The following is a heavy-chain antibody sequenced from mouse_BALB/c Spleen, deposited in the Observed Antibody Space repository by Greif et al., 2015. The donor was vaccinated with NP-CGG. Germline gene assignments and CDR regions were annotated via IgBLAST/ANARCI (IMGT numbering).Heavy chain of an antibody. CDR1: GFAFSSYD. J-gene: IGHJ2*01. CDR3: ARYYYGSSYSY. D-gene: IGHD1-1*01. V-gene: IGHV5-12-1*01. CDR2: ISSGGGST. Sequence: EVQGVESGGGLVKPGGSLKLSCAASGFAFSSYDMSWVRQTPEKRLEWVAYISSGGGSTYYPDTVKGRFTISRDNAKNTLYLQMSSLKSEDTAMYYCARYYYGSSYSYWGQGTTLTVSS.